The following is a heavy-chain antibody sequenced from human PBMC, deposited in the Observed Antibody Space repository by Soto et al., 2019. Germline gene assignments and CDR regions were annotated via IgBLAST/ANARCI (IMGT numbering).Heavy chain of an antibody. CDR2: INHSGST. V-gene: IGHV4-34*01. CDR1: GGSFSGYY. D-gene: IGHD2-21*02. CDR3: ARDPGPSGGDHIYFDY. Sequence: SETLSLTCAVYGGSFSGYYWSWIRQPPGKGLEWIGEINHSGSTNYNPSLKSRVTISVDTSKNQFSLKLSSVTAADTAVYYCARDPGPSGGDHIYFDYWGKGTLVTVSS. J-gene: IGHJ4*02.